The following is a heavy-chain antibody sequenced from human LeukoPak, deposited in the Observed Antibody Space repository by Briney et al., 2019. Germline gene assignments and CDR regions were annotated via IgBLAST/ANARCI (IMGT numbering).Heavy chain of an antibody. CDR1: GFTFSSYT. Sequence: GGSLRLSCAASGFTFSSYTMHWVRQAPGKGLEWVAVISYDGSNKYYADSVKGRFTISRDNSKNTLYLQVNSLRAEDTAVYYCASLGIAVAGNIDYWGQGTLVTVSS. D-gene: IGHD6-19*01. V-gene: IGHV3-30-3*01. J-gene: IGHJ4*02. CDR3: ASLGIAVAGNIDY. CDR2: ISYDGSNK.